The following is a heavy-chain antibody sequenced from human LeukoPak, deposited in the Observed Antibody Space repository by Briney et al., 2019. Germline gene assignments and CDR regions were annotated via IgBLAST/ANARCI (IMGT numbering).Heavy chain of an antibody. CDR3: ARDGLSTGPVDY. Sequence: GGSLRLSCAASGVTFSSYAMHCVRQAPGKGLGWVAVISYDGSNKYYEDPVKGRLTNSRENSKTTMYLPMNRVRAEETAVYYCARDGLSTGPVDYWGQGTMVTVRS. CDR1: GVTFSSYA. D-gene: IGHD1-1*01. V-gene: IGHV3-30*04. J-gene: IGHJ4*02. CDR2: ISYDGSNK.